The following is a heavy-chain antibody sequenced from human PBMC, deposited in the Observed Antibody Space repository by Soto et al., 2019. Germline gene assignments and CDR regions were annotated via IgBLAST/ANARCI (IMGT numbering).Heavy chain of an antibody. CDR1: GFSVSSHY. CDR3: ARDSYVSL. D-gene: IGHD3-16*01. CDR2: IYNGGNT. J-gene: IGHJ2*01. Sequence: HPGGSLRLSCAASGFSVSSHYMNWVRQAPGRGLEWVSIIYNGGNTYYADSVKGRFTISRDDSKNTLYLQMNSLRAEDTAVYYCARDSYVSLWGRGTLVTVSS. V-gene: IGHV3-53*01.